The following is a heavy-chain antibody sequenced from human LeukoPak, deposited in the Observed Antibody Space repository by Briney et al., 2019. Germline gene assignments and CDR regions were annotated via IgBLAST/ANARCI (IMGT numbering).Heavy chain of an antibody. Sequence: GGSLRLSCAASGFTFSDFSMNWIRQAPGKGLEWISFISSTGNTIYYADSLRGRFTNSRDNAKNSLYLHMNSLRAEDTAVYYCARDQSNDYNRGGLEYWGQGTLVAVSS. CDR2: ISSTGNTI. CDR3: ARDQSNDYNRGGLEY. CDR1: GFTFSDFS. J-gene: IGHJ4*02. V-gene: IGHV3-11*01. D-gene: IGHD5-24*01.